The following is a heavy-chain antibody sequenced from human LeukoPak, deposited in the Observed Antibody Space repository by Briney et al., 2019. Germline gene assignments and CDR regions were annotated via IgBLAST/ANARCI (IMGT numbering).Heavy chain of an antibody. V-gene: IGHV5-10-1*01. CDR2: IDPSDSYT. J-gene: IGHJ4*02. CDR1: GYSFTTYW. D-gene: IGHD3-10*01. CDR3: AVSGSYYIDY. Sequence: GESLKISCKGSGYSFTTYWISWVRQMPGKGLERMGRIDPSDSYTNYIPSFQGHVTISADKSISTAYLLWASLKASDTAMYYCAVSGSYYIDYWGQGTLVTVSS.